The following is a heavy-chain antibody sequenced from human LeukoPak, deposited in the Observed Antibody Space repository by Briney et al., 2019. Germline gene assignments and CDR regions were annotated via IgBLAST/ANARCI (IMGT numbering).Heavy chain of an antibody. Sequence: SETLSLTCAVYGGSFSGYYWSWIRQPPGKGLEWIGEINHSGSTNYNPSLKSRVTISVDTSNNQFSLKLTSVTAADTAVYFCAVLQSHRPLDYWGQGTLVTVSS. V-gene: IGHV4-34*01. D-gene: IGHD2/OR15-2a*01. CDR2: INHSGST. CDR3: AVLQSHRPLDY. CDR1: GGSFSGYY. J-gene: IGHJ4*02.